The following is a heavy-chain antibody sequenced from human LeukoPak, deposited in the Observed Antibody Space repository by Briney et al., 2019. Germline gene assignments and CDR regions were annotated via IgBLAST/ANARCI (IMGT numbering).Heavy chain of an antibody. Sequence: ASVTLSCKASGYTFTDYYMHCWRQAPGQGLEWVGSFNPYSGASKYAQKLQGRVTMSGDTSISTAYLQLGRVIGDDTAVYYCAKNGDYGYAMDVWGQGTTVTVS. CDR3: AKNGDYGYAMDV. CDR2: FNPYSGAS. J-gene: IGHJ6*02. D-gene: IGHD4-17*01. V-gene: IGHV1-2*02. CDR1: GYTFTDYY.